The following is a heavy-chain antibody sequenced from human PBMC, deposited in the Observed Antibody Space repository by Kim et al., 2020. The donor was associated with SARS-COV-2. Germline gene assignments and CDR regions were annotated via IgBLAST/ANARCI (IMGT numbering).Heavy chain of an antibody. J-gene: IGHJ6*02. CDR3: VVGLPLTSYYYFGLDV. V-gene: IGHV1-69*02. CDR1: GGTFSSFT. Sequence: SVKVSCKGSGGTFSSFTFNWVRQAPGQGLEWMGRTIPILSKTDYAQTFQGRVTIIADKSTSTAHMELSSLRSDDTAVYFCVVGLPLTSYYYFGLDVWGQGTTVTVSS. D-gene: IGHD3-10*01. CDR2: TIPILSKT.